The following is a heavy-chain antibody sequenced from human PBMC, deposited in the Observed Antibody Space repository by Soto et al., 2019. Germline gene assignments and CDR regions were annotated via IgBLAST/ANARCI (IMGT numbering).Heavy chain of an antibody. J-gene: IGHJ3*02. V-gene: IGHV3-7*01. CDR1: EFTFSSSW. CDR2: IKPDGSNK. CDR3: ERNYAFDAFDI. D-gene: IGHD3-16*01. Sequence: EVQLVESGGGLVQPGESLRLSCTASEFTFSSSWMTWVRQAPGKGLEWVATIKPDGSNKDYVDSVKGRFAVSRDNAKNSLSLQMHSLTAEDTAVCYCERNYAFDAFDIWGQGTMVTVSS.